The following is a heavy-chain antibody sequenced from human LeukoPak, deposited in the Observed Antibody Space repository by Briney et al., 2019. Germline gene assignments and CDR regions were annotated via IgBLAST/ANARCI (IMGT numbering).Heavy chain of an antibody. V-gene: IGHV1-2*02. CDR2: INPNSGGT. Sequence: ASVKVSCKASGYTFTGYYMHWVRQAPGQGLEWMGWINPNSGGTNYAQKFQGRVTMTRDTSISTAYMELSRLRSDDTAVYYCARGGEVGFYYGMDVRGQGATVTVSS. CDR1: GYTFTGYY. D-gene: IGHD3-16*01. J-gene: IGHJ6*02. CDR3: ARGGEVGFYYGMDV.